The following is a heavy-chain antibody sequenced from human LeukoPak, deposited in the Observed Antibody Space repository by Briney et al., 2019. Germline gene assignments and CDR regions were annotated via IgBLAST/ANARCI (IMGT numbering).Heavy chain of an antibody. J-gene: IGHJ4*02. D-gene: IGHD6-19*01. CDR2: ISYDGNNK. CDR1: GFSFSSYG. V-gene: IGHV3-30*03. CDR3: ARDISGPQGYFDY. Sequence: GGSLRLSCAASGFSFSSYGMHWVRQAPGKGLEWVADISYDGNNKDYIDSVKGRFTISRDHSKDTVYLEMNRLRIEDTAVYYCARDISGPQGYFDYWGQGTLVTVSS.